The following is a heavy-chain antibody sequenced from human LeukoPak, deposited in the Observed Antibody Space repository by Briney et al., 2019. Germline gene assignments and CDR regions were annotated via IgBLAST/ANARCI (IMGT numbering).Heavy chain of an antibody. V-gene: IGHV5-51*01. CDR1: GYSFTSYW. CDR3: ARGRGYSYGTLDY. Sequence: GVSLKISCKGSGYSFTSYWIDWVRQMPGKGLEWMGIIYPGDSDTRYSPSFQGQVTISPDKSISTAYLQWSSLRASDTAMYYCARGRGYSYGTLDYWGQGTLVTVSS. J-gene: IGHJ4*02. CDR2: IYPGDSDT. D-gene: IGHD5-18*01.